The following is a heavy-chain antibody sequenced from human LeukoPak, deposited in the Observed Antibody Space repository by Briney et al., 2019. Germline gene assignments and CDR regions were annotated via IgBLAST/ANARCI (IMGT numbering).Heavy chain of an antibody. Sequence: GGSLRLSCAASGFTFSSYSMNWVRQAPGKGLEWVSYISSSSSTISYADSVKGRFTISRDNAKNSLYLQMNSLRAKDTAVYYCARAKGAGNFDYWGQGTLVTVSS. V-gene: IGHV3-48*01. CDR3: ARAKGAGNFDY. D-gene: IGHD1-26*01. J-gene: IGHJ4*02. CDR2: ISSSSSTI. CDR1: GFTFSSYS.